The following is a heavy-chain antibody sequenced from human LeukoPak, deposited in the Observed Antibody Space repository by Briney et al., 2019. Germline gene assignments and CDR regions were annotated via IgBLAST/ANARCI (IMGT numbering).Heavy chain of an antibody. Sequence: SETLSLTCAVYGGSFSGYYWSWIRQPPGKGLEWIGEINHSGSTNYNPSLKSRVTISVDTSKNQFSLKVTSVTAADTAVYYCARAYGARPYYYFDYWGQGTLVTVSS. CDR3: ARAYGARPYYYFDY. V-gene: IGHV4-34*01. J-gene: IGHJ4*02. CDR1: GGSFSGYY. CDR2: INHSGST. D-gene: IGHD4-17*01.